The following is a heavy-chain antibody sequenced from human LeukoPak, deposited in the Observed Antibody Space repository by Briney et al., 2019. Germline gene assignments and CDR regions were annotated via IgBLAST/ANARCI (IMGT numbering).Heavy chain of an antibody. V-gene: IGHV3-30-3*01. Sequence: GGSLRLSCAASGFSFSSYVMHWVRQAPDKGLEWVALISLDGATQFYADSVKGRFTISRDISESTLYLQMNSLRSDDTAVYYCARDRPGYSSSWYSDYWGQGTLVTVSS. CDR1: GFSFSSYV. CDR2: ISLDGATQ. J-gene: IGHJ4*02. CDR3: ARDRPGYSSSWYSDY. D-gene: IGHD6-13*01.